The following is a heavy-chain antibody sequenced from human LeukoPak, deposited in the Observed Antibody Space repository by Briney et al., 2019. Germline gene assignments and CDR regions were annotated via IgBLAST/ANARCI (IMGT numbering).Heavy chain of an antibody. CDR1: GFTFSSYW. J-gene: IGHJ4*02. V-gene: IGHV3-74*01. CDR3: ARDTHYYDTSGCDY. CDR2: INSDGSTT. Sequence: PGGSLRLSCAASGFTFSSYWMHWVRQAPGKGLVWVSRINSDGSTTSYADSVKGRFTISRDNAKNTLYLQMNSQRAEDTAVYFCARDTHYYDTSGCDYWGQGTLVTVSS. D-gene: IGHD3-22*01.